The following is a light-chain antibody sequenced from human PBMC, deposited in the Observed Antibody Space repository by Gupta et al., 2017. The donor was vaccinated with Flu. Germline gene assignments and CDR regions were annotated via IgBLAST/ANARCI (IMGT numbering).Light chain of an antibody. J-gene: IGKJ1*01. CDR2: AAS. V-gene: IGKV1-39*01. Sequence: DSHMTQSPSSLSASVGDRVTITCRASQSISSYLNWYQQKPGKAPKLLIYAASSLQSGVPSRFSGSGSGKDFTLTISRLQHEDFATYYCQQSYSTPAFGQGTKVEIK. CDR1: QSISSY. CDR3: QQSYSTPA.